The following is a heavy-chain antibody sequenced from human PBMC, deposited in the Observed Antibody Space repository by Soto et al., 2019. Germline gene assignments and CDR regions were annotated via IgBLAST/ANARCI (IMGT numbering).Heavy chain of an antibody. V-gene: IGHV1-2*02. CDR2: INPNSGGT. CDR1: GYTFTGYY. Sequence: ASVKVSCKASGYTFTGYYMHWVRQAPGQGLEWMGWINPNSGGTNYAQKFQGRVTMTRDTSISTAYMELSRLRSDDTAVYYCARVSVASPGAFDYWGQGTLVTVSS. D-gene: IGHD2-21*01. J-gene: IGHJ4*02. CDR3: ARVSVASPGAFDY.